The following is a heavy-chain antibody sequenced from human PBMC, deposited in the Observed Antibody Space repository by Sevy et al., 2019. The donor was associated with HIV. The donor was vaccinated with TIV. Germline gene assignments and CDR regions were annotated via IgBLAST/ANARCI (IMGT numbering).Heavy chain of an antibody. CDR3: AKDRTRSSGYYLGAFDI. V-gene: IGHV3-9*01. Sequence: GGSLRLSCAASGFTFDDYAMHWVRQAPGKGLEWVSGISWNSGSIGYADSVKGRFTISRDNAKNSLYLQMNSLGAEDTALYYCAKDRTRSSGYYLGAFDIWGQGTMVTVSS. D-gene: IGHD3-22*01. CDR2: ISWNSGSI. J-gene: IGHJ3*02. CDR1: GFTFDDYA.